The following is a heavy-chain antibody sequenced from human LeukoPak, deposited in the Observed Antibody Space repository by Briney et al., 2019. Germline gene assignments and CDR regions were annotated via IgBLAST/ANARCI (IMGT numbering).Heavy chain of an antibody. CDR3: ARVQQLDGLSYYYGMDV. V-gene: IGHV3-11*05. D-gene: IGHD6-13*01. CDR2: ISSSSSYT. Sequence: GGSLRLSCSTSGFTFSTYAMHWVRQAPGKGLEWVSYISSSSSYTNYADSVKGRFTISRDNAKNSLYLQMNSLRAEDTAVYYCARVQQLDGLSYYYGMDVWGQGTTVTVSS. J-gene: IGHJ6*02. CDR1: GFTFSTYA.